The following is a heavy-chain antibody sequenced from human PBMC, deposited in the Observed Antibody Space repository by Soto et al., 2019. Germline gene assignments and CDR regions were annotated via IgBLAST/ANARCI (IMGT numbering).Heavy chain of an antibody. J-gene: IGHJ4*02. CDR1: GYTLVDYY. CDR2: ISHDGRWT. D-gene: IGHD6-25*01. CDR3: AREGAAAAKMFDF. V-gene: IGHV1-46*01. Sequence: QVQLEQSGTEVKEPGASVKVSCKTSGYTLVDYYMHWVRQAPGQGLEWMGLISHDGRWTPRAQKFQDRLTVTSDTSAGTVYMELSGLRSEDTAVYYCAREGAAAAKMFDFWGLGTLVSVSS.